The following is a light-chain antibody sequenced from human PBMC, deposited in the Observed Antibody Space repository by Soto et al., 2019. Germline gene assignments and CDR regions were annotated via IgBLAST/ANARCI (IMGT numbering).Light chain of an antibody. V-gene: IGKV1-27*01. CDR1: LAISNY. CDR2: GAS. J-gene: IGKJ1*01. CDR3: QRYNTVPWA. Sequence: DIQMTQSLSSLSAFVGDRVTITCRASLAISNYLAWYQQRPGKVPKLLIYGASTLQSGVPSRFAGSGSGTEFSLTITSLQPEDVATYYCQRYNTVPWAFGQGTKVEIK.